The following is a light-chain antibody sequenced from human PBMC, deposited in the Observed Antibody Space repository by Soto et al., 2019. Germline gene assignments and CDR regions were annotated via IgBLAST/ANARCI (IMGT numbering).Light chain of an antibody. CDR2: GVS. Sequence: EIVMTQSPATLSVSPGERATLSCRASQSVSDSLAWYQQKPGQAPRLLIYGVSTRATGIPARFSGSGSGTEFTLSISRLQSEDFAVYYCQQYNNWPPVLTFGGGTKVEIK. J-gene: IGKJ4*01. V-gene: IGKV3-15*01. CDR1: QSVSDS. CDR3: QQYNNWPPVLT.